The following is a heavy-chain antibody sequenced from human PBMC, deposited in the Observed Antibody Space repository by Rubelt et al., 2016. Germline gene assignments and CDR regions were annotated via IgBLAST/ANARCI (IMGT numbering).Heavy chain of an antibody. CDR3: ARDTRYSSSSNFDY. V-gene: IGHV1-18*01. CDR1: GYTFTSYG. D-gene: IGHD6-13*01. J-gene: IGHJ4*02. Sequence: QVQLVQSGAEVKKPGASVKVSCKASGYTFTSYGISWVRQAPGQGLEWMGWISAYNGNTNYAQKRQGRVTMTTETATGTAYMELRSLRSDDTAVYYCARDTRYSSSSNFDYWGQGTLVTVSS. CDR2: ISAYNGNT.